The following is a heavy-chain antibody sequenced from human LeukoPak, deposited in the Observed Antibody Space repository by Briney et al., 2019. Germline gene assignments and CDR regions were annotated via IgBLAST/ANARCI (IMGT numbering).Heavy chain of an antibody. Sequence: PSQTLSLTCTVSGGSISSGGYYWSWIRQPPGKGLEWIGYIYYSGSTNYNPSLKSRVTISVDTSKNQFSLKLSSVTAADTAVYYCARDTAGNYFDYWGQGTLVTVSS. V-gene: IGHV4-61*08. CDR1: GGSISSGGYY. D-gene: IGHD6-19*01. CDR2: IYYSGST. J-gene: IGHJ4*02. CDR3: ARDTAGNYFDY.